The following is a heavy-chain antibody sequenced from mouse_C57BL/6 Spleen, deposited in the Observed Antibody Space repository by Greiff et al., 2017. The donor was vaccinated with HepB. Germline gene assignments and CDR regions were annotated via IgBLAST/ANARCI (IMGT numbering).Heavy chain of an antibody. J-gene: IGHJ2*01. CDR2: IDPSDSYT. CDR3: ARGAAILDFDY. Sequence: VQLQQPGAELVRPGTSVKLSCKASGYTFTSYWMHWVKQRPGQGLEWIGVIDPSDSYTNYNQKFKGKATLTVDTSSSTAYMQLSSLTSEDSAVYYCARGAAILDFDYWGQGTTLTVSS. CDR1: GYTFTSYW. V-gene: IGHV1-59*01.